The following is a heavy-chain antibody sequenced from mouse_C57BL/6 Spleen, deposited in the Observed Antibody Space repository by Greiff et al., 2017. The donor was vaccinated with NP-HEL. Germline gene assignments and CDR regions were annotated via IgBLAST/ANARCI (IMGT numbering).Heavy chain of an antibody. D-gene: IGHD1-1*01. J-gene: IGHJ4*01. Sequence: QVQLQQSGPGLVQPSQSLSITCTVSGFPLTSYGVHWVRQSPGKGLEWLGVIWRGGSTDYNAAFISRLSISKDNSESQVFFKMHSLQADDTAIYYCARAYYYGSSPYAMDYWGQGTSVTVSS. CDR2: IWRGGST. CDR1: GFPLTSYG. CDR3: ARAYYYGSSPYAMDY. V-gene: IGHV2-2*01.